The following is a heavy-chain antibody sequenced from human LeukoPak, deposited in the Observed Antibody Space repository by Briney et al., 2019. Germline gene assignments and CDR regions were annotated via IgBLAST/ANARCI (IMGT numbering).Heavy chain of an antibody. CDR3: AREATPLDAFDI. J-gene: IGHJ3*02. CDR1: GFTFSSYS. CDR2: ISSSSSTI. V-gene: IGHV3-48*01. Sequence: PGGSLRLSCAASGFTFSSYSMNWVRQAPGKGLEWVSYISSSSSTIYYADSVKGRFTISRDNAKNSLYLQMNSLRAEDTAVYYCAREATPLDAFDIWGRGTMVTVSS. D-gene: IGHD4-23*01.